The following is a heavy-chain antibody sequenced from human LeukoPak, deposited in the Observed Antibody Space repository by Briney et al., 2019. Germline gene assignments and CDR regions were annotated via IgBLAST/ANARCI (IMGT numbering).Heavy chain of an antibody. Sequence: SETLSLTCTVSGGSISSGGYYWSWIRQHPGKGLEWIGYIYYSGSTYYIPSLKSRVTISVDTSKNQFSLKLSSVTAADTAVYYCVRFWLGGYYYFDYWGQGTLVTVSS. V-gene: IGHV4-31*03. CDR1: GGSISSGGYY. D-gene: IGHD3-22*01. CDR3: VRFWLGGYYYFDY. CDR2: IYYSGST. J-gene: IGHJ4*02.